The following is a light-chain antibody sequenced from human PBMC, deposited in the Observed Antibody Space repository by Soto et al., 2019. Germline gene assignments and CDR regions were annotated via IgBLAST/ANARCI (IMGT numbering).Light chain of an antibody. CDR1: QVIRYF. V-gene: IGKV1-27*01. CDR2: AAS. J-gene: IGKJ3*01. CDR3: QKYSRVLV. Sequence: DIQMTQSPTSLSASVGDRVTITCRARQVIRYFVAWYQQKPGKAPKLLIYAASTLQSGVPSRFRGSGSGTDLLLTISILQPEDVATCYGQKYSRVLVFGAGTKVEIK.